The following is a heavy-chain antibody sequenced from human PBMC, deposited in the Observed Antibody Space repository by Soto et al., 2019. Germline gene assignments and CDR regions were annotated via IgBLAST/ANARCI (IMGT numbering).Heavy chain of an antibody. CDR3: ARHSSVTDYYYYYYGMDV. CDR1: GGSIRSSQC. D-gene: IGHD4-17*01. J-gene: IGHJ6*02. V-gene: IGHV4-4*02. Sequence: XETLSLPFAVSGGSIRSSQCRSWVRQPPGKGREWIVEIYHSGSTNYNPSLKSRVTISVDKSKNQFSLKLSSVTAADTAVYYCARHSSVTDYYYYYYGMDVWGQGTTVTVSS. CDR2: IYHSGST.